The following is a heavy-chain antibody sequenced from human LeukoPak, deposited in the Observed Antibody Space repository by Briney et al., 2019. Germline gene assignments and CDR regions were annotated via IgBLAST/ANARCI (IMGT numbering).Heavy chain of an antibody. V-gene: IGHV1-58*01. CDR2: IVVGSGNT. Sequence: ASVKVSCKASGFTFRSSALQWVRQARGQRLEWIGWIVVGSGNTNYAQKFHERVTITRDMSTSTAYMELNSLRSEDTAVYYYAADTLYSGSWGQGTLVTVSS. J-gene: IGHJ4*02. CDR3: AADTLYSGS. D-gene: IGHD1-26*01. CDR1: GFTFRSSA.